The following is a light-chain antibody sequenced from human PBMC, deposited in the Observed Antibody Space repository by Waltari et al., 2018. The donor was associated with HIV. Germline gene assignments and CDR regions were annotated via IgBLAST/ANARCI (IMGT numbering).Light chain of an antibody. CDR3: FSYAGSRDYV. V-gene: IGLV2-8*01. Sequence: QSAPTQPPSASGSPGQSVTISCTGTSSDIGGYKYVSWYQQYPGKAPKLIIYEVNKRPSGVPDRFSGSKSGITASLTVSGLQAEDEADYYCFSYAGSRDYVFGTGTKVTVL. CDR1: SSDIGGYKY. J-gene: IGLJ1*01. CDR2: EVN.